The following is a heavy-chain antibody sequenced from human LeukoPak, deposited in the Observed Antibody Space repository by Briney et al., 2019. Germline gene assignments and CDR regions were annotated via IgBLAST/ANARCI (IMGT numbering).Heavy chain of an antibody. J-gene: IGHJ6*02. CDR3: ARGLCISNSYGTYYYYGMDV. CDR1: GFTVSSNY. V-gene: IGHV4-34*01. Sequence: PGGSLRLSCAASGFTVSSNYMSWVRQAPGKGLEWIGEINHSGSTNYNPSLKSRVTISVDTSKNQFSLKLSSVTAADTAVYYCARGLCISNSYGTYYYYGMDVWGQGTTVTVSS. D-gene: IGHD5-18*01. CDR2: INHSGST.